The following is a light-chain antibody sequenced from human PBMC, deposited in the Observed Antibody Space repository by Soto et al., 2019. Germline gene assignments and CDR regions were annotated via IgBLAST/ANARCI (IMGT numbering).Light chain of an antibody. J-gene: IGKJ5*01. Sequence: EIVLTQSPATLSLSPGERATLSCRASQSVSIFLAWYQQKPGQAPRLLIYRASNRATGIPARFSGSGSGTDFTLTISSLESEDFAFYYCHQSSDWPITCGQGTRLDI. CDR2: RAS. CDR3: HQSSDWPIT. V-gene: IGKV3-11*01. CDR1: QSVSIF.